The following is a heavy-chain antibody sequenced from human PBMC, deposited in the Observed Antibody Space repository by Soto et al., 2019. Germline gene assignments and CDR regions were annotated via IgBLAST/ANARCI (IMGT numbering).Heavy chain of an antibody. V-gene: IGHV3-30*18. D-gene: IGHD3-22*01. CDR2: ISYDGSNK. CDR3: AKVGVVIRGPFLDY. Sequence: PGGSLRLSCAASGFTFSSYGMHWVRQAPGKGLEWVAVISYDGSNKYYADSVKGRFTISRDNSKNTLYLQMNSLRAEDTAVYYCAKVGVVIRGPFLDYWAQGTLVTVSS. J-gene: IGHJ4*02. CDR1: GFTFSSYG.